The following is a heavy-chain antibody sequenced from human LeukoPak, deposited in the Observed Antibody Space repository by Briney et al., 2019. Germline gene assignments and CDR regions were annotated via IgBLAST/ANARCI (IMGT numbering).Heavy chain of an antibody. Sequence: GESLKISCKGSGYSFTGYWIGWVRQMPGKGLEWMGIIYPGDSDTRYSPSFQGQVTISADKSISTAYLQWSSLKASDTAMYYCARAVVVVAATIHDAFDIWGQGTMVTVSS. CDR2: IYPGDSDT. CDR1: GYSFTGYW. J-gene: IGHJ3*02. CDR3: ARAVVVVAATIHDAFDI. D-gene: IGHD2-15*01. V-gene: IGHV5-51*01.